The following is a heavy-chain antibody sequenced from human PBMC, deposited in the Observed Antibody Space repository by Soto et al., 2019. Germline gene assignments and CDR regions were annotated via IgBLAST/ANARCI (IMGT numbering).Heavy chain of an antibody. CDR2: ISGSGGST. CDR3: AKQDVFTNGECYWGCCDYYYGRDV. J-gene: IGHJ6*02. CDR1: GFTFSSYA. V-gene: IGHV3-23*01. Sequence: GGSLRLSCAASGFTFSSYAMSWVRQAPGKGLEWVSAISGSGGSTYYADSVKGRFTISRDNSKNTLYLQMNSLRAEDTALYYCAKQDVFTNGECYWGCCDYYYGRDVWGQGTTVTVS. D-gene: IGHD2-8*01.